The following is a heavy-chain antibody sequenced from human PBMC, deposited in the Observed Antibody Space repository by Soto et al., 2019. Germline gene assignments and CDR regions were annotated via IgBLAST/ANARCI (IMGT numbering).Heavy chain of an antibody. V-gene: IGHV3-23*01. CDR1: GFTFSSYA. J-gene: IGHJ3*02. D-gene: IGHD1-1*01. CDR2: MSGSGGNT. CDR3: AKGREGCGNDAFYI. Sequence: EVQLLESGGGLVQPGGSLTPSCAASGFTFSSYAMSWVRQAPGKGLEWVSGMSGSGGNTYYADYLKGRFTISRDNSKNTLDLQMHTRRAEDTAVHSCAKGREGCGNDAFYIWGKGTMVTVSS.